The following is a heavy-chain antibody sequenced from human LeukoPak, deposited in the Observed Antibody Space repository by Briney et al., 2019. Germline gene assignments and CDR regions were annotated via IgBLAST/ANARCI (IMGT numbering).Heavy chain of an antibody. V-gene: IGHV4-59*01. Sequence: SETLSLTCTVSGGSISSYYWSWIRQPPGKGLEWIGYIYYSGSTNYNPSLKSRVTISVDTSKNQFSLKLSSVTAADTAVYYCARASYTNYDPYYYYMDVWGIGTTVTVSS. CDR3: ARASYTNYDPYYYYMDV. J-gene: IGHJ6*03. CDR2: IYYSGST. CDR1: GGSISSYY. D-gene: IGHD4-11*01.